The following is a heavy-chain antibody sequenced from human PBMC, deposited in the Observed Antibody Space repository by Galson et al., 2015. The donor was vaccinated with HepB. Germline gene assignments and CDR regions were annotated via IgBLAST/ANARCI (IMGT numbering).Heavy chain of an antibody. Sequence: SETLSLTCAVYGGSFSGYYWGWIRQPPGKGLEWIGEINHSGSTNYNPSLKSRVTISVDTSKNQFSLKLSSVTAADTAVYYCARGGGGDSSGYYFAVDYWGQGTLVTVSS. CDR2: INHSGST. J-gene: IGHJ4*02. D-gene: IGHD3-22*01. CDR3: ARGGGGDSSGYYFAVDY. CDR1: GGSFSGYY. V-gene: IGHV4-34*01.